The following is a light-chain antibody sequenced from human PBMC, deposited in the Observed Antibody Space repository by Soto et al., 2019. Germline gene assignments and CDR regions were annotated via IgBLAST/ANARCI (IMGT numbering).Light chain of an antibody. J-gene: IGLJ1*01. Sequence: QSVLTQPPSVSAASGQKVTISCSGRSSNIGRNYVSWYQQLPGTAPKLLIYDNNKRPSGIPDRFSGSKSGTSATLDITGLQTGDDADYYCGTWDSSLSAGPYVFGTGTKLTVL. CDR1: SSNIGRNY. CDR2: DNN. CDR3: GTWDSSLSAGPYV. V-gene: IGLV1-51*01.